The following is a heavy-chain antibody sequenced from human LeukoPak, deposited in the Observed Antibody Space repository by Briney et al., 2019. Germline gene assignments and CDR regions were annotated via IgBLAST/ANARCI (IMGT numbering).Heavy chain of an antibody. V-gene: IGHV3-21*01. CDR1: GFTFSSYS. Sequence: KPGGSLRLSCAASGFTFSSYSMNWVRQAPGKGLEWVSCISSGGGYICYAESVKGRFTISRDNAKNAMFLQMNSLTAEDTAVYYCTRYCDDIGPTGYWGQGILVTVSS. J-gene: IGHJ4*02. CDR3: TRYCDDIGPTGY. D-gene: IGHD3-16*01. CDR2: ISSGGGYI.